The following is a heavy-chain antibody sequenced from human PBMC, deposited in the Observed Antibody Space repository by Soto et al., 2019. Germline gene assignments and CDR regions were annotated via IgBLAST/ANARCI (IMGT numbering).Heavy chain of an antibody. V-gene: IGHV3-33*01. J-gene: IGHJ3*02. D-gene: IGHD3-16*01. CDR3: ARELTQYAFDI. CDR2: ICNRGTSK. Sequence: GGSLRLSCVASGFTLSNYGMHWVRQAPGKGLEWIAHICNRGTSKYSADSMKGRFTISRDKAKSTLYLQMNSLRAEDTAVYYCARELTQYAFDIWGQGTMVTVSS. CDR1: GFTLSNYG.